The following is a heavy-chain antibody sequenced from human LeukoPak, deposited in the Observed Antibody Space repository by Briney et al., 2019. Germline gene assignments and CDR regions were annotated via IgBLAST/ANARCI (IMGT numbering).Heavy chain of an antibody. D-gene: IGHD4-17*01. CDR3: AKPTTVTTIDSFDY. CDR1: GFTFSSYA. Sequence: GGSLRLSCAASGFTFSSYAMSRVRQAPGKGLEWVSAISGSGGSTYYAASVKGRFTISRDNSKNTLYLQMNSLRAEDTAVYYCAKPTTVTTIDSFDYWGQGTLVTVSS. CDR2: ISGSGGST. V-gene: IGHV3-23*01. J-gene: IGHJ4*02.